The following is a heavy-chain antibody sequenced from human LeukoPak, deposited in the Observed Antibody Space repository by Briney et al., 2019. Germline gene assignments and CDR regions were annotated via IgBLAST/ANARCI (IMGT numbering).Heavy chain of an antibody. CDR1: GGTFSSYA. V-gene: IGHV1-69*01. D-gene: IGHD6-13*01. J-gene: IGHJ4*02. CDR3: ASLSGGPYSSSWYYPALDY. CDR2: IIPIFGTA. Sequence: SVKVSCKASGGTFSSYAISWVRQAPGQGLEWMGGIIPIFGTANYAQKFQGRVTITADESTSTAYMELSSLRSEDTAVYYCASLSGGPYSSSWYYPALDYWGQGTLVTVSS.